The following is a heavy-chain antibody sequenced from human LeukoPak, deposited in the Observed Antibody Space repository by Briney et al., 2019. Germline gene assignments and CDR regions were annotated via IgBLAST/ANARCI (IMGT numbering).Heavy chain of an antibody. V-gene: IGHV1-2*02. CDR1: GYTFTVYH. CDR2: VNPNSGGT. CDR3: ARGRLEAAATDDY. Sequence: ASVKVSCKASGYTFTVYHMHWVRQAPGQGLEWMGWVNPNSGGTRYAQRFQDRVTMTRDTSITRAYMELSRLRSDDTAVYFCARGRLEAAATDDYWGQGTLVTVSS. J-gene: IGHJ4*02. D-gene: IGHD6-13*01.